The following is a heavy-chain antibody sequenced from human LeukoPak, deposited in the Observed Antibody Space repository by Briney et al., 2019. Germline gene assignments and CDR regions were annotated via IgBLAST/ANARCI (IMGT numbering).Heavy chain of an antibody. V-gene: IGHV3-43D*03. CDR2: ISWDGDNT. D-gene: IGHD6-13*01. CDR3: AKRSAAGTVGYFDY. CDR1: GFTFDDYA. J-gene: IGHJ4*02. Sequence: GGSLRLSCAASGFTFDDYAMHWVRQAPGKGLEWVSLISWDGDNTYYADSVKGRFTISRDNSKNSLYLQMNSLRAEDTALYYCAKRSAAGTVGYFDYWGQGSLVTVSS.